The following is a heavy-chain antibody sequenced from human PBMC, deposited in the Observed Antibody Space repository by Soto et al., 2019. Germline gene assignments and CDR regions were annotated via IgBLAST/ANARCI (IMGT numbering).Heavy chain of an antibody. J-gene: IGHJ3*02. CDR3: ARYPDIVVVVAAPVGALAI. V-gene: IGHV1-69*02. CDR1: RVAFSCYT. CDR2: IIPSLGIA. Sequence: SKAPRVAFSCYTLSWARHASGQGREWMGRIIPSLGIANYAQKFQGRVTITADKSTSTAYTELSSLRSEDTAVYYCARYPDIVVVVAAPVGALAIWGQGTMVTVSS. D-gene: IGHD2-15*01.